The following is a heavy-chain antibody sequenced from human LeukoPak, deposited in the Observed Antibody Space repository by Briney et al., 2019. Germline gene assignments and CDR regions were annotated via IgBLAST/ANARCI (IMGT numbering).Heavy chain of an antibody. CDR3: ASCGVVVPAVSYYYMDV. V-gene: IGHV1-8*03. Sequence: ASVKVSCKASGYTFTSYDINWVRQATGQGLEWMGWMNPNSGNTGYAQKFQGRVTITRNTSISTAYMELSSLRSEDTAVYYCASCGVVVPAVSYYYMDVWGKGTTVTVSS. CDR2: MNPNSGNT. D-gene: IGHD2-2*01. CDR1: GYTFTSYD. J-gene: IGHJ6*03.